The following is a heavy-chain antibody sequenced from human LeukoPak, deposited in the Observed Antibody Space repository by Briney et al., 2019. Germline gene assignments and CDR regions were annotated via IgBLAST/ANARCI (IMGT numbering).Heavy chain of an antibody. J-gene: IGHJ4*02. CDR1: GFTFSSYA. Sequence: GTSLRLSCAASGFTFSSYAMHWVRQAPGKGLEWVAVISYDGSNKYYAHSVKGRFTISRDNSKNTLYLQMNSLRAEDTAVYYCARDTSVQLWLRNFFDYWGQGTLVAVSS. D-gene: IGHD5-18*01. CDR3: ARDTSVQLWLRNFFDY. CDR2: ISYDGSNK. V-gene: IGHV3-30*04.